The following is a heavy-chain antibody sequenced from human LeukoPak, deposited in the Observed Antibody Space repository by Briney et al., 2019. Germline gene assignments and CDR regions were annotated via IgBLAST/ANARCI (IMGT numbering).Heavy chain of an antibody. V-gene: IGHV3-23*01. J-gene: IGHJ4*02. D-gene: IGHD5-18*01. Sequence: GGSLRLSCAASGFTFSNVWMSWVRQAPGKGLEWVSGIGGSGGSTYYADSVRGRFTISRDNSRNTLYLQMNSLRVEDTAVYYCAKVRSVAMEFSPVSPMFDYWGQGTLVTVSS. CDR1: GFTFSNVW. CDR3: AKVRSVAMEFSPVSPMFDY. CDR2: IGGSGGST.